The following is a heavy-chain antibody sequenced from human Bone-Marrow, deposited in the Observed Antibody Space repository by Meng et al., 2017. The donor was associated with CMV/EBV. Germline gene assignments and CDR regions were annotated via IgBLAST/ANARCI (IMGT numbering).Heavy chain of an antibody. CDR1: GFTFDDYT. V-gene: IGHV3-43*01. CDR3: ARVNIQLSHFDY. D-gene: IGHD5-18*01. Sequence: GESLKISCAASGFTFDDYTMHWVRQAPGKGLEWVSLISWDGGSTYYADSVKGRFTISRDNAKNSLYLQMNSLRAEDTAVYYCARVNIQLSHFDYWGQGTLVTVSS. J-gene: IGHJ4*02. CDR2: ISWDGGST.